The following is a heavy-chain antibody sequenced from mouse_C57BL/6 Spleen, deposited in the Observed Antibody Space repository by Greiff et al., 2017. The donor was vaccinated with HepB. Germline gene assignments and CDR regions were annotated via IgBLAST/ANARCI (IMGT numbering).Heavy chain of an antibody. CDR1: GFTFSDFY. J-gene: IGHJ1*03. CDR3: ARDAFYYYGSSYRYFDV. D-gene: IGHD1-1*01. V-gene: IGHV7-1*01. Sequence: EVKLVESGGGLVQSGRSLRLSCATSGFTFSDFYMEWVRQAPGKGLEWIAASRNKANDYTTEYSASVKGRFIVSRDTSQSILYLQMNALRAEDTAIYYCARDAFYYYGSSYRYFDVWGTGTTVTVSS. CDR2: SRNKANDYTT.